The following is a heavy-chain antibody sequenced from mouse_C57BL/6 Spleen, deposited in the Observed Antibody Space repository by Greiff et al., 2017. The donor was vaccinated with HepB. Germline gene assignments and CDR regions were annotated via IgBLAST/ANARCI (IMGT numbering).Heavy chain of an antibody. V-gene: IGHV1-15*01. D-gene: IGHD2-5*01. CDR1: GYTFTDYE. J-gene: IGHJ2*01. CDR2: IDPETGGT. CDR3: TRSYYSNFSSFDY. Sequence: VQLQQSGAELVRPGASVTLSCKASGYTFTDYEMHWVKQTPVHGLEWIGAIDPETGGTAYNQKFKGKAILTADKSSSTAYMELRSLTSEDSAVYYCTRSYYSNFSSFDYWGQGTTLTVSS.